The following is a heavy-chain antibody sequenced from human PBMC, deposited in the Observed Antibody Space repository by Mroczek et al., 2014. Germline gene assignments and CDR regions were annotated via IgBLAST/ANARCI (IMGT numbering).Heavy chain of an antibody. CDR1: GGSISSGGYY. J-gene: IGHJ6*03. D-gene: IGHD4-17*01. V-gene: IGHV4-31*03. CDR2: IYYSGST. Sequence: QVQLQESGPGLVKPSQTLSLTCTVSGGSISSGGYYWSWIRQHPGKGLEWIGYIYYSGSTYYNPSLKSRVTISVDASKNQFSLKLSSVTAADTAVYYCAGGVSGTVTTGKYYYYYYMDVWGKGTAVTVSS. CDR3: AGGVSGTVTTGKYYYYYYMDV.